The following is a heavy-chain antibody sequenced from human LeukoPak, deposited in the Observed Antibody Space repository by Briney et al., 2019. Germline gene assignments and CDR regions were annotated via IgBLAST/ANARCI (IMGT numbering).Heavy chain of an antibody. CDR2: IYYSGST. V-gene: IGHV4-39*01. CDR1: GGSISSSSYY. Sequence: KSSETLSLTCTVSGGSISSSSYYWGWIRQPPGKGLEWIGSIYYSGSTYYNPSLKSRVTISVDTSKNQFSLKLSSVTAADTAVYYCARQGGRWFGDGGAFDIWGQGTMVTVSS. J-gene: IGHJ3*02. D-gene: IGHD3-10*01. CDR3: ARQGGRWFGDGGAFDI.